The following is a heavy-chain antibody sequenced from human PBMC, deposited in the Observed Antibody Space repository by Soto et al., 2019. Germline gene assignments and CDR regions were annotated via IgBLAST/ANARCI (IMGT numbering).Heavy chain of an antibody. Sequence: SETLSLTCALSGVSISSGDYSWSWIRQPPGGGLEWLGYIYRSGSSYYNPSLKSRGTISADRSKNQFSLNLSSVTAADTAVYYCASTTGMAGIGMDVWGQGTTVTVSS. CDR1: GVSISSGDYS. CDR2: IYRSGSS. V-gene: IGHV4-30-2*01. D-gene: IGHD5-18*01. CDR3: ASTTGMAGIGMDV. J-gene: IGHJ6*02.